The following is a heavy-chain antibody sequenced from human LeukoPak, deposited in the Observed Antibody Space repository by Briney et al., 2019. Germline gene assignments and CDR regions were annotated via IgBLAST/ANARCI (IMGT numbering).Heavy chain of an antibody. CDR1: GFTFNNYA. CDR3: ARDGRIGIAAAGMPTKFGMDV. Sequence: PGGSLRLSCAASGFTFNNYAMSWVRQAPGKGLEWVSSISSSSSYIYYADSVKGRFTISRDNAKNSLYLQMNSLRAEDTAVYYCARDGRIGIAAAGMPTKFGMDVWGQGTTVTVSS. CDR2: ISSSSSYI. J-gene: IGHJ6*02. V-gene: IGHV3-21*01. D-gene: IGHD6-13*01.